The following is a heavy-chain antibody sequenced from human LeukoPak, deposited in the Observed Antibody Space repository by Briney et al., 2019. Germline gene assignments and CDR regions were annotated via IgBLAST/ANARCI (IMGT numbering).Heavy chain of an antibody. Sequence: ASVKVSCKASGYTFTGYYMHWVRQAPGQGREWMGRINPNSGGTNYAQKFQGRVTMTRDTSISTAYMKLSRLRSDDTAVYYCARDSSSPLYYYYMDVWGKGTTVTVSS. CDR2: INPNSGGT. CDR1: GYTFTGYY. J-gene: IGHJ6*03. CDR3: ARDSSSPLYYYYMDV. D-gene: IGHD6-13*01. V-gene: IGHV1-2*06.